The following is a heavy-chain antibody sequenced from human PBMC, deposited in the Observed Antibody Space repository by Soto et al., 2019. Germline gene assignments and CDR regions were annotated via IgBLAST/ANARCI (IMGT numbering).Heavy chain of an antibody. CDR1: GGSISSYY. Sequence: QVQLQESGPGLVKPSETLSLTCTVSGGSISSYYWSWIRQPPGKGLEWIGYIYYSGSTNYNPSLXSXAXISXDTSKHQSSLKPSSVTAADTAVYSCARRYGYAFDIWGQGTVVTVSS. CDR3: ARRYGYAFDI. CDR2: IYYSGST. J-gene: IGHJ3*02. D-gene: IGHD4-17*01. V-gene: IGHV4-59*01.